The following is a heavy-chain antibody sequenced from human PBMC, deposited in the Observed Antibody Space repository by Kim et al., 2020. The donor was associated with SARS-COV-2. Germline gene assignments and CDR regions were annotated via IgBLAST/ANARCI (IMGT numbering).Heavy chain of an antibody. Sequence: GGSMRLSCAASGFTFSSYSMNWVRQAPGKGLEWVSYISSSSSTIYYADSVKGRFTISRDNAKNSLYLQMNSLRDEDTAVYYCARETAMAGSTHQYYFDYWGQGTLVTVSS. CDR3: ARETAMAGSTHQYYFDY. CDR2: ISSSSSTI. D-gene: IGHD6-19*01. V-gene: IGHV3-48*02. CDR1: GFTFSSYS. J-gene: IGHJ4*02.